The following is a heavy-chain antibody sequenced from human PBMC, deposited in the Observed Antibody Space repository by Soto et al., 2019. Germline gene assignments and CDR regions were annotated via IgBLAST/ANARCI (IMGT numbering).Heavy chain of an antibody. J-gene: IGHJ6*02. D-gene: IGHD3-10*01. CDR3: ASYGSGTLVMGMDV. Sequence: EVQLLESGGGLVQPGGSLRLSCAASGFTFSSYAMSWVRQAPGKGLEWVSAISGSGGSTYYADSVKGRFTISRDNSKNTLYLQMNSLRAEDTAVYYCASYGSGTLVMGMDVWGQGTTVTVSS. V-gene: IGHV3-23*01. CDR1: GFTFSSYA. CDR2: ISGSGGST.